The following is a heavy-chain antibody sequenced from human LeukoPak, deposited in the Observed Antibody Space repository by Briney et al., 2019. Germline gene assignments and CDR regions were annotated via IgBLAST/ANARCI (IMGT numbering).Heavy chain of an antibody. V-gene: IGHV3-7*01. J-gene: IGHJ5*02. Sequence: PGGSLRLSCVGSGFTFKNYWMDWVRQAPGRGLEWVANTMPDGSVKNYLDSVKGRFTISRDNAKNSLYLQMNSLRAEDTAVYYCASENSGSGSYFRDPSWGQGTLVTVSS. CDR2: TMPDGSVK. D-gene: IGHD3-10*01. CDR3: ASENSGSGSYFRDPS. CDR1: GFTFKNYW.